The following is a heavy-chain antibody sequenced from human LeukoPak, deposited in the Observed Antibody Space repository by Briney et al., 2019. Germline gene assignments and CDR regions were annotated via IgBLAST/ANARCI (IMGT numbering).Heavy chain of an antibody. V-gene: IGHV1-18*01. CDR2: ISAYNGNT. D-gene: IGHD2-8*01. Sequence: ASVKVSCKASGYTFTSYDINWVRQAPGQGLEWMGWISAYNGNTNYAQKLQGRVTMTTDTSTSTAYMELRSLRSDDTAVYYCARAGIVLMVYAGGPHYGMDVWGQGTTVTVSS. CDR3: ARAGIVLMVYAGGPHYGMDV. CDR1: GYTFTSYD. J-gene: IGHJ6*02.